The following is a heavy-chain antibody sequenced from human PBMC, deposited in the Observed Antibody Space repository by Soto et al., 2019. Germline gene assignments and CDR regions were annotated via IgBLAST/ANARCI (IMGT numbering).Heavy chain of an antibody. CDR1: GYPFTDYF. Sequence: GASVKVSCKTSGYPFTDYFIHWVRQAPGQGLEWMGIISLYHHSTSYAQKFQGRLTVTADTSTTTVYMDPSSLTSEDSAVYWCARELYSCGGDCPYYMDYWGQGTLVTVSS. V-gene: IGHV1-46*01. J-gene: IGHJ4*02. CDR2: ISLYHHST. D-gene: IGHD2-21*02. CDR3: ARELYSCGGDCPYYMDY.